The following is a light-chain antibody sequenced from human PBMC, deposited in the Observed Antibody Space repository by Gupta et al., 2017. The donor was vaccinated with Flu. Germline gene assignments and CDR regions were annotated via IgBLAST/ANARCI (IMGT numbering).Light chain of an antibody. Sequence: DIQLTQSPSTLSASVGDSVTVTCRASQNVDTWLAWYQQKPGQAPKLLIYKASIPQKGVPSRFSASGSGTEFTLTIRVPQPEDSATYYCQQYNNYRTFGQGTKVQVK. CDR3: QQYNNYRT. CDR1: QNVDTW. V-gene: IGKV1-5*03. J-gene: IGKJ1*01. CDR2: KAS.